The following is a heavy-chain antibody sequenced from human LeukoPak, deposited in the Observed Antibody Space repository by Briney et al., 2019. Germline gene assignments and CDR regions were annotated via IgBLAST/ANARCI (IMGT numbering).Heavy chain of an antibody. Sequence: ASVKVSCKASGYTFTSYGIGWVRQAPGQGLEWMGWISAYNGNANYAQKLQGRVTMTTDTSTSTAYMELRSLRSDDTAVYYCASGVPTSWYFDYWGQGTLVTVSS. V-gene: IGHV1-18*01. J-gene: IGHJ4*02. CDR2: ISAYNGNA. D-gene: IGHD4/OR15-4a*01. CDR1: GYTFTSYG. CDR3: ASGVPTSWYFDY.